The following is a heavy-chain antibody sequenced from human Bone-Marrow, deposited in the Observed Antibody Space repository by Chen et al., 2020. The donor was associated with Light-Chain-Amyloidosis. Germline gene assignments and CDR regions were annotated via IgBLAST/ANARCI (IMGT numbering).Heavy chain of an antibody. Sequence: EVQLEQSGPEVKKPGXSLRISCKGSGYTFPNYWIGWVRQMPGKGLEWMGVIYPDDSDARYSPSFEGQVTISADKSITTAXLXXXXLKASDTAMYYCARRRDGYNFDYWGQGTLVTVSS. CDR3: ARRRDGYNFDY. CDR1: GYTFPNYW. J-gene: IGHJ4*02. CDR2: IYPDDSDA. V-gene: IGHV5-51*01. D-gene: IGHD5-12*01.